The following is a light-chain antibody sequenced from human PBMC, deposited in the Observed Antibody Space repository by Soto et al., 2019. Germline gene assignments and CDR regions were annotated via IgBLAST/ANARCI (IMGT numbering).Light chain of an antibody. Sequence: SYVLTQPPSVSVAPGKTARITCGGNNIGSKSVHWYQQKPGQAPVLVIYYDSDRPSGIPERFSGSNSGNTATLTISMVEAGDEADYYCQVWDSSSDLVVFGGGTKLTVL. V-gene: IGLV3-21*04. J-gene: IGLJ2*01. CDR2: YDS. CDR1: NIGSKS. CDR3: QVWDSSSDLVV.